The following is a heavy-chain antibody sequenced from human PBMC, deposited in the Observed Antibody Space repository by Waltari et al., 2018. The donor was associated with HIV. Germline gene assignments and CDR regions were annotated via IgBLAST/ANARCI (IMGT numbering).Heavy chain of an antibody. CDR3: ARSAPPQAAAGTLNY. CDR2: IIHSGTT. CDR1: GGSFSGFH. Sequence: QVQLQQWGAGLLKPSETLSLTCAVYGGSFSGFHWTWVRQFPGKGLEWIGEIIHSGTTNYNPSLKSRVTISVDTSKNQFSLELSPVIAADTAVYYCARSAPPQAAAGTLNYWGQGTLVTVSS. V-gene: IGHV4-34*12. J-gene: IGHJ4*02. D-gene: IGHD6-13*01.